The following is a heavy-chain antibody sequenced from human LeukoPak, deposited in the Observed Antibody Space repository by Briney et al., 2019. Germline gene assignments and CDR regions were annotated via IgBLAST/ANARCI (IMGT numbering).Heavy chain of an antibody. CDR1: GFTFRNHW. CDR3: AKDGYYDISGYFQH. V-gene: IGHV3-33*06. CDR2: IWYDGSNK. J-gene: IGHJ1*01. Sequence: GGSLRLSCTASGFTFRNHWMTWVRQAPGKGLEWVAVIWYDGSNKYYADSVKGRFTISRDNSKNTLYLQMNSLRAEDTAVYYCAKDGYYDISGYFQHWGQGTLVTVSS. D-gene: IGHD3-22*01.